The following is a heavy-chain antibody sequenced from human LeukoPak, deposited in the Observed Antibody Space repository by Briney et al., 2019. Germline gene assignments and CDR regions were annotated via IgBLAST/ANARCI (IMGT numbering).Heavy chain of an antibody. CDR3: ARDRAFYFDY. J-gene: IGHJ4*02. V-gene: IGHV3-21*01. CDR2: ISSSSRYI. CDR1: GFTFSSYS. Sequence: SGGSLRLSCAASGFTFSSYSMNWVRQAPGKGLEWVSSISSSSRYIYYADSVKGRFTISRDNAKNSLYLQMNSLRAEDTAVYYCARDRAFYFDYWGQGTLITVSS.